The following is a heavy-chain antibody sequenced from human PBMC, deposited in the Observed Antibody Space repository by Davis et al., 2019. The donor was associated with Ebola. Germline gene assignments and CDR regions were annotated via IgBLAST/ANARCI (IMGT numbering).Heavy chain of an antibody. CDR2: IDDSGAA. CDR3: AKYINDPFSFAN. V-gene: IGHV4-59*01. CDR1: GGSLSSYY. J-gene: IGHJ4*02. Sequence: PSETLSLTCSVSGGSLSSYYGSWIRQPPGKGLAWIGYIDDSGAASYNPSLKRRVTIAVDTSRNQFSLKMNSVTTADTAVYFCAKYINDPFSFANWGQGTLVTVSS. D-gene: IGHD1-1*01.